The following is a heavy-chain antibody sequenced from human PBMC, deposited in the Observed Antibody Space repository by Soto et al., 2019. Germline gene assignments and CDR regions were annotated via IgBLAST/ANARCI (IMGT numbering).Heavy chain of an antibody. J-gene: IGHJ4*02. CDR1: GFTFSDYY. CDR2: ISSSGSTI. Sequence: GGSLRLSCAASGFTFSDYYMSWIRQAPGKGLEWVSYISSSGSTIYYADSVKGRFTISRDNAKNSLYLQMNSLRAEDTAVYYCARDWVEMATIGYFDYWGQGTLVTVSS. V-gene: IGHV3-11*01. CDR3: ARDWVEMATIGYFDY. D-gene: IGHD2-21*01.